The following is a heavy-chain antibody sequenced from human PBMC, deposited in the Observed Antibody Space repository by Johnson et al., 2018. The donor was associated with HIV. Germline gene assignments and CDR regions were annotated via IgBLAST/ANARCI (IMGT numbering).Heavy chain of an antibody. J-gene: IGHJ3*02. V-gene: IGHV3-7*01. CDR1: GFTFSSYW. CDR3: ARNSGNGLVLRGDAFDM. CDR2: IKQDGSEK. Sequence: VQLVESGGGVVQPGRSLRLSCAASGFTFSSYWMSWVRQAPGKGLEWVANIKQDGSEKYYVDSVKGRLPSSRDNTKTTLYLKINSLRPEDTDVYYCARNSGNGLVLRGDAFDMWGQGTMVTVSS. D-gene: IGHD2-8*01.